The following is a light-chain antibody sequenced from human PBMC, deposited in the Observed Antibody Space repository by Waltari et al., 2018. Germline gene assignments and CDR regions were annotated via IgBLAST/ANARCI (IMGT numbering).Light chain of an antibody. CDR1: SSAVGAYSY. V-gene: IGLV2-11*01. CDR3: CSYAGRYTSV. Sequence: QSALTQPRSVSGSPGQSVTFSCTGTSSAVGAYSYASWYQVHPGKVPKLILYDVDKRPSGVPDRFSGSKAGNTASLTISGLQTEDEADYYCCSYAGRYTSVFGGGTKVTVL. J-gene: IGLJ2*01. CDR2: DVD.